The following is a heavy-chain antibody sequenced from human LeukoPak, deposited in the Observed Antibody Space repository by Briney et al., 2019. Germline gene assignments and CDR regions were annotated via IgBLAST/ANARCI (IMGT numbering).Heavy chain of an antibody. CDR1: GFTFGNYW. CDR2: LNSDGSAR. J-gene: IGHJ4*02. D-gene: IGHD6-19*01. Sequence: GGSLRLSCAASGFTFGNYWMHWVRQASGKGLVWVSSLNSDGSARSYADSVKGRFTISRDSAQNTVYLQMDSLRAEDTAIYYCSWLAVASPQDYWGQGTLVTVSS. CDR3: SWLAVASPQDY. V-gene: IGHV3-74*01.